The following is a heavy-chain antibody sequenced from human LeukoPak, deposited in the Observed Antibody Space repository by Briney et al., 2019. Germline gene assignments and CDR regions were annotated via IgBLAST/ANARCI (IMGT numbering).Heavy chain of an antibody. D-gene: IGHD4-17*01. CDR1: GGSFSGYY. CDR2: INHSGST. J-gene: IGHJ4*02. CDR3: ASGDDYGEYY. V-gene: IGHV4-34*01. Sequence: SETLSLTCAVYGGSFSGYYWSWIRQPPGQGLEWIGEINHSGSTNYNPSLRSRVTISVDTSKNQFSLKLSSVTAADTAVYYCASGDDYGEYYWGQGTLVTVSS.